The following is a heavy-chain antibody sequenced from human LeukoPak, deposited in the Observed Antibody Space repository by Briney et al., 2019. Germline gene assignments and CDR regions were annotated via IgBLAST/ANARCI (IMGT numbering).Heavy chain of an antibody. V-gene: IGHV4-34*01. J-gene: IGHJ5*02. CDR2: INHSGST. Sequence: SETLSLTCAVYGGSFSGYYWSWIRQPPGKRLGWIGEINHSGSTNYNPSLKSRVTISVDTSKNQFSLKLSSVTAADTAVYYCARGVAGTDWFDPWGQGTLVTVSS. CDR3: ARGVAGTDWFDP. D-gene: IGHD6-19*01. CDR1: GGSFSGYY.